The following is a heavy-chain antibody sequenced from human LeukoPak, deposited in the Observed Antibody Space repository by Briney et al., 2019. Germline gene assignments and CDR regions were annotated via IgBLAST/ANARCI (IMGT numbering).Heavy chain of an antibody. CDR1: GFTLSSCS. J-gene: IGHJ6*02. V-gene: IGHV3-21*01. Sequence: GGSLRLSCAASGFTLSSCSMNWVRQAPGKGLEWASSMSSSSSYIYYADSVKGRFTISRDNAKNSLYLQMNSLRAEDTAVYYCARVRVYATIYYYDGMDVWGQGTTVTVSS. D-gene: IGHD2-8*01. CDR3: ARVRVYATIYYYDGMDV. CDR2: MSSSSSYI.